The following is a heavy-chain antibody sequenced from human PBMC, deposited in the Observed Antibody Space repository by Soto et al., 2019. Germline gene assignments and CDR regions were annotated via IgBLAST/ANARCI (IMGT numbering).Heavy chain of an antibody. D-gene: IGHD6-13*01. CDR2: IKLDGSDK. CDR3: SSGYSGSPRGSSRWMDV. Sequence: GGSLRLSCAASGFTFSSYWMSWVRQAPGKGLEWVANIKLDGSDKYYVDSVKGRFIISRDNAKNSLLLQMNSLRAEDTAVYYCSSGYSGSPRGSSRWMDVWGQGTTVTVSS. J-gene: IGHJ6*02. V-gene: IGHV3-7*05. CDR1: GFTFSSYW.